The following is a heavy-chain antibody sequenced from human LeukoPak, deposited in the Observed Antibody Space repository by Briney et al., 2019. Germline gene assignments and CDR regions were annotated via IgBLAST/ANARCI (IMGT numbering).Heavy chain of an antibody. D-gene: IGHD3-22*01. J-gene: IGHJ4*02. CDR3: ARLNYYDSSGYSKYYFDY. V-gene: IGHV4-61*02. CDR2: IYTSGST. Sequence: SQTLSLTCTVSGGSISSGSYYWSWIRQPAGKGLEWIGRIYTSGSTNYNPSLKRRVTISLGTSKNQFSLKLSSVTAADTAVYYCARLNYYDSSGYSKYYFDYWGQGTLVTVSS. CDR1: GGSISSGSYY.